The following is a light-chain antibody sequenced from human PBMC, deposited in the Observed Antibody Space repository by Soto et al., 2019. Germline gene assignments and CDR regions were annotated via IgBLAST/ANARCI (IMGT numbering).Light chain of an antibody. CDR3: QQYNDWPSMYT. V-gene: IGKV3-15*01. CDR1: QSFDSN. Sequence: EIVMTQSPATLYVSPGERATLSCRASQSFDSNLAWYQQKPGQAPRLLIFGASTRASGVPARFSGSGSGTEFTLTISSLQSEDFAVDYCQQYNDWPSMYTFGQGTKLEMK. CDR2: GAS. J-gene: IGKJ2*01.